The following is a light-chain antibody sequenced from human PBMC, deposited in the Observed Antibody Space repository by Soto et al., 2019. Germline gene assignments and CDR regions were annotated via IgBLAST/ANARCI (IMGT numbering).Light chain of an antibody. V-gene: IGKV1-5*01. Sequence: DIQMTQSPSTLSASVGDRVTITCRASQSISSWLAWYQQKPGKAPKLLIYDASSLESGVPSRFSGSGSGTEFTLTISSLQHDDFATYYCQQYQGTFGQGTKVEIK. J-gene: IGKJ1*01. CDR1: QSISSW. CDR3: QQYQGT. CDR2: DAS.